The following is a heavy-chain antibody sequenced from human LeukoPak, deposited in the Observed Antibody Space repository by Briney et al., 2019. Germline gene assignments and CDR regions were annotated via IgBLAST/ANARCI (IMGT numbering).Heavy chain of an antibody. J-gene: IGHJ4*02. CDR2: IYTGGST. Sequence: GGTLRLSCAASGFTFTSYAMSWVRQTPGKGLEWVSVIYTGGSTYYADYVKGRFTISRDDSKNTLYLQMNSLRAEDTAVYYCARLGYCTSTSCPDYWGQGTLVTVSS. D-gene: IGHD2-2*01. CDR1: GFTFTSYA. CDR3: ARLGYCTSTSCPDY. V-gene: IGHV3-53*01.